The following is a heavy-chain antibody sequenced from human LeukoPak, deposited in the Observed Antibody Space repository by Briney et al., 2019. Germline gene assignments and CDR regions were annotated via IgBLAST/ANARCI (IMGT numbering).Heavy chain of an antibody. CDR2: ISGSGGST. J-gene: IGHJ5*02. CDR1: GFTFSSYA. CDR3: AKEGSYSNYPAYNWFDP. Sequence: GGSLRLSCAASGFTFSSYAMSWVRQAPGKGLEWVSAISGSGGSTYYADSVKGRFTISRDNSKITLYLQMNSLRAEDTAVYYCAKEGSYSNYPAYNWFDPWGQGTLVTVSS. V-gene: IGHV3-23*01. D-gene: IGHD4-11*01.